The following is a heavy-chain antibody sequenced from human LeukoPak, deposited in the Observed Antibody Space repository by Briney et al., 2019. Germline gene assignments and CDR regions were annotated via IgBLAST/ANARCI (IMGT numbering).Heavy chain of an antibody. CDR3: ARDHEYYYDSSGFDY. D-gene: IGHD3-22*01. Sequence: GASVKVSCKASGYTFTGYYMHWVRQAPGQGLEWMGRINPNSGGTNYAQKFQGRVTMTRDTSISTAYMELSRLRSDDTAVCYCARDHEYYYDSSGFDYWGQGTLVTVSS. J-gene: IGHJ4*02. CDR2: INPNSGGT. V-gene: IGHV1-2*06. CDR1: GYTFTGYY.